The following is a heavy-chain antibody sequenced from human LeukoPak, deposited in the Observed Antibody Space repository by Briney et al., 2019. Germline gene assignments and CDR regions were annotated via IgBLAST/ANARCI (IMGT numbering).Heavy chain of an antibody. CDR1: GFTFSDHY. J-gene: IGHJ4*02. CDR3: ARGGSGYSYGKIDS. V-gene: IGHV3-72*01. Sequence: GGSLRLSCAASGFTFSDHYMDWVRQAPGKGLEWVARSRNKGQSYTTVYAASVKARFTISRDVSKNLLYLQMNSLRDEDTAVYYCARGGSGYSYGKIDSWGQGILVTVSS. CDR2: SRNKGQSYTT. D-gene: IGHD5-18*01.